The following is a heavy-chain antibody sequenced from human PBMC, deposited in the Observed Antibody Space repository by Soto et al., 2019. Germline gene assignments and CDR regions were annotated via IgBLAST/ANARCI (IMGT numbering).Heavy chain of an antibody. CDR3: ARGRIAVAGFRYYYGMDV. CDR2: INHSGST. D-gene: IGHD6-19*01. V-gene: IGHV4-34*01. J-gene: IGHJ6*02. Sequence: SETLSLTCAVYGGSFSGYYWSWIRQPPGKGLEWIGEINHSGSTNYNPSLKSRVTISVDTSKNQFSLKLSSVTAADTAVYYCARGRIAVAGFRYYYGMDVWGQGTTVTVSS. CDR1: GGSFSGYY.